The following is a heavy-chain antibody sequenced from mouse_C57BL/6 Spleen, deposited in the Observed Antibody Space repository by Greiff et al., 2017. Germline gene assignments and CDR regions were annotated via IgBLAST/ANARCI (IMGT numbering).Heavy chain of an antibody. CDR2: INPSSGYT. Sequence: VQLQQSGAELAKPGASVKLSCKASGYTFTSYWMHWVKQRPGQGLEWIGYINPSSGYTKYNQKFKDKATLTADKSSSTAYMQLSSLTSEDSAVYYCAKGNYGSSYLDYWGQGTTLTVSS. D-gene: IGHD1-1*01. CDR3: AKGNYGSSYLDY. CDR1: GYTFTSYW. V-gene: IGHV1-7*01. J-gene: IGHJ2*01.